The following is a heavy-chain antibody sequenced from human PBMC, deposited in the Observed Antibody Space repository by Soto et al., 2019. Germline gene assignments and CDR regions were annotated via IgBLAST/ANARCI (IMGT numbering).Heavy chain of an antibody. CDR1: GGSISSGGYY. CDR2: IYYSGST. J-gene: IGHJ6*02. Sequence: SETLSLTCTVSGGSISSGGYYWSWIRQHPGKGLEWIGYIYYSGSTYYNPSLKSRVTISVDTSKNQFSLKLSSVTAADTAVYYCARLSGRDFGYYYYGMDVWGQGTTVTVS. D-gene: IGHD3-3*01. CDR3: ARLSGRDFGYYYYGMDV. V-gene: IGHV4-31*03.